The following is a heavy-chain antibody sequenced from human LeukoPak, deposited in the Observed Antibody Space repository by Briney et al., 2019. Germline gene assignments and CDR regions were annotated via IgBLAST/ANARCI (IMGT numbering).Heavy chain of an antibody. V-gene: IGHV3-48*03. D-gene: IGHD1-1*01. Sequence: GGSLRLSCAASGFSFSSYEMNWVRQAPGKGLEWISYISASGTLTHYADSVEGRFTISRDNAKNSLYLQMNSLRAEDTAVYYCAGSDTTGYIPREWDYWYFDLWGRGALVTVSS. CDR2: ISASGTLT. CDR3: AGSDTTGYIPREWDYWYFDL. CDR1: GFSFSSYE. J-gene: IGHJ2*01.